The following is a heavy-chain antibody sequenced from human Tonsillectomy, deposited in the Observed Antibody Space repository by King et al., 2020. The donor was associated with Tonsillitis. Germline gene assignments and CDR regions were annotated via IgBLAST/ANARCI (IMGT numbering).Heavy chain of an antibody. CDR1: GLPFSDYW. D-gene: IGHD6-6*01. CDR2: INTDVSTA. V-gene: IGHV3-74*01. J-gene: IGHJ4*02. Sequence: VQLVESGGGLVQPGGSLRLACAASGLPFSDYWMHWVRQGPGKGLVWVSRINTDVSTADYADSVKGRVTISRDNAKSTLYPQMNSLRAEDTAMYYCAREKSGVQLALDSWGQGTLVTVSS. CDR3: AREKSGVQLALDS.